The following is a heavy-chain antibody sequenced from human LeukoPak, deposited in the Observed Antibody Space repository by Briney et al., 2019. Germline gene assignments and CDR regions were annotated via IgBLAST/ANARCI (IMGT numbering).Heavy chain of an antibody. D-gene: IGHD3-3*01. CDR3: ARTPYYDFWSGYYSRGDGIDY. V-gene: IGHV1-18*01. J-gene: IGHJ4*02. CDR2: ISAYNGNT. Sequence: ASVKVSCKASGYTFTSYGISWVRQAPGQGLEWMGWISAYNGNTNYAQKLQGRVTMTTDTSTSTAYMELRSLRSDDTAVYYCARTPYYDFWSGYYSRGDGIDYWGQGTLVTVSS. CDR1: GYTFTSYG.